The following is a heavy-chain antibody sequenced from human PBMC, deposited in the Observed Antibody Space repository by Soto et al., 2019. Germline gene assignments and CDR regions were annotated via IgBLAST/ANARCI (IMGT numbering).Heavy chain of an antibody. D-gene: IGHD3-22*01. CDR2: IYYSGST. CDR1: GGSISSYY. V-gene: IGHV4-59*01. Sequence: QVQLQESGPGLVKPSETLSLTCTVSGGSISSYYWSWIRQPPGKGLEWIGYIYYSGSTNYNPSLKSRVTISVDTSKNQFSLKLSSVTAADTAVYYCARGGGVYYYDLTGGRVEYNPYYYYGMDVWGQGTTVTVSS. CDR3: ARGGGVYYYDLTGGRVEYNPYYYYGMDV. J-gene: IGHJ6*02.